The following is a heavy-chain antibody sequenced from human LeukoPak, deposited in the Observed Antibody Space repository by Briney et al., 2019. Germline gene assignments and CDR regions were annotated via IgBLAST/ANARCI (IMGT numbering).Heavy chain of an antibody. CDR2: ISGSGTTI. D-gene: IGHD3-16*01. CDR1: GFTFRTYD. J-gene: IGHJ3*02. V-gene: IGHV3-48*03. CDR3: ARDSAWFTSVVDAFDI. Sequence: PGGSLRLSCAASGFTFRTYDMNWVRQAPGKGLEWVSYISGSGTTIYYADSVKGRFTISRDNAKNSLYLQMNSLRAEDTAVYYCARDSAWFTSVVDAFDIWGQGTMVTVSS.